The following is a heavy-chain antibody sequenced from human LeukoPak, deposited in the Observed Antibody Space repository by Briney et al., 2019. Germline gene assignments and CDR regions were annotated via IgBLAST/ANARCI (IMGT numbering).Heavy chain of an antibody. J-gene: IGHJ4*02. D-gene: IGHD3-22*01. CDR2: MYYSGTT. V-gene: IGHV4-39*07. CDR1: GGSISSSNYY. Sequence: TLSLTCTVSGGSISSSNYYWGWIRQPPGKGLEWIGSMYYSGTTYYNASLKSRVTISVDTSKNQFSLKLSSVTAADTAVYYCARAPYDSSGYYFDYWGQGTLVTVSS. CDR3: ARAPYDSSGYYFDY.